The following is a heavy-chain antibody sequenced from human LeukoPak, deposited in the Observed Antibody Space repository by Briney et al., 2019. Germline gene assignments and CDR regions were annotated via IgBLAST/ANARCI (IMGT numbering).Heavy chain of an antibody. CDR1: GFTFSNNW. J-gene: IGHJ4*02. CDR3: ARDAIYDSRGYYEIDY. D-gene: IGHD3-22*01. V-gene: IGHV3-7*03. Sequence: GGSLRLSCAASGFTFSNNWMAWVRQAPGKGPELVAHINHDGSHTGYVDSVKGRFTISRDNSKNSLYLQLNSLRSEDTAVYYCARDAIYDSRGYYEIDYWGQGTLVTVSS. CDR2: INHDGSHT.